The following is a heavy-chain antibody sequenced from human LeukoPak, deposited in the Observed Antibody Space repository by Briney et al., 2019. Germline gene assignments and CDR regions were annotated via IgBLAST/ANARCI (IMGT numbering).Heavy chain of an antibody. CDR1: GFTFSSYS. D-gene: IGHD3-10*01. CDR2: ISSSSSTI. Sequence: GGSLRLSCAASGFTFSSYSMNWVRQAPGKGLEWVSYISSSSSTIYYADSVKGRFTISRDNAKNSLYLQMNSLRDEDTAVYYCAREGLHYGSGYYPDAFDIWGQGTMVTVSS. J-gene: IGHJ3*02. V-gene: IGHV3-48*02. CDR3: AREGLHYGSGYYPDAFDI.